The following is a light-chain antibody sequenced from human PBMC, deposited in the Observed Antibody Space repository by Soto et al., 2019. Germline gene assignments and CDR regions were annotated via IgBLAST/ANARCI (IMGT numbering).Light chain of an antibody. CDR2: AAS. CDR1: QGIGTY. J-gene: IGKJ1*01. CDR3: LLYYYFLWT. Sequence: IMLTQKTSSLSASVGDRVTVTCRASQGIGTYLVWYQQKPGKAPRLLINAASNLQSGVPSRFSGSGSGTDFTLTISSLQPEDFTTYYCLLYYYFLWTFGHGANVDIK. V-gene: IGKV1-6*01.